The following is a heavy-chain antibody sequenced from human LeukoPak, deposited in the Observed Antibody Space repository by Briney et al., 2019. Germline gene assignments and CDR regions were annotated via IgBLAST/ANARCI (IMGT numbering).Heavy chain of an antibody. CDR3: ATPDIAARPTNDAFDI. V-gene: IGHV3-30*03. J-gene: IGHJ3*02. D-gene: IGHD6-6*01. Sequence: GGSLRLSCAASGFTFSGYGMHWVRQAPGKGLEWVAVISYDGSTKYYADSVKGRFTISRDNSKNTLYLQMNSLRAEDTAVYYCATPDIAARPTNDAFDIWGQGTMVTVSS. CDR1: GFTFSGYG. CDR2: ISYDGSTK.